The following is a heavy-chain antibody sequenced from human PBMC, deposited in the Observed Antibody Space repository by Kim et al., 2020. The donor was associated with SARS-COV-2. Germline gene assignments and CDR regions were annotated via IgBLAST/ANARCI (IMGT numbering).Heavy chain of an antibody. J-gene: IGHJ3*02. CDR3: ARSYSGTYFAAFDI. CDR1: GASISSDY. Sequence: SETLSLTCTVSGASISSDYWSWIRQPPGKGLEWMGYIYKSGTTNYKPSLKSRVIISSDTSKNKFSLNLRSVTAADTAVYYCARSYSGTYFAAFDIWGPGTMGTVSS. D-gene: IGHD1-26*01. CDR2: IYKSGTT. V-gene: IGHV4-4*08.